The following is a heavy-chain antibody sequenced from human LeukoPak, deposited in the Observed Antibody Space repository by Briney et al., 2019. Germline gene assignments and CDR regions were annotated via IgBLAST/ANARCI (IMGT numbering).Heavy chain of an antibody. CDR3: ARGPPFWGSFFFDY. D-gene: IGHD3-16*01. Sequence: SETLSLTCAVSGGSLSAYYWTWFRQPPGQGLEWIGEINHGGRTNYNPSLKGRVAMSVDKSKNHFSLNLNSVTTADTAVYYCARGPPFWGSFFFDYWAQGTLVTVSS. CDR1: GGSLSAYY. J-gene: IGHJ4*02. CDR2: INHGGRT. V-gene: IGHV4-34*01.